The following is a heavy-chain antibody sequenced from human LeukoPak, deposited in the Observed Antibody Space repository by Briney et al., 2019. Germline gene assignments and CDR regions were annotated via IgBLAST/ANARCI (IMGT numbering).Heavy chain of an antibody. CDR3: ARGRTAKTPFDY. J-gene: IGHJ4*02. V-gene: IGHV3-21*01. CDR1: GFTFSSYS. CDR2: ISSSSYI. D-gene: IGHD2-21*02. Sequence: GGSLRLSCAASGFTFSSYSMNWVRRAPGKGLEWVSSISSSSYIYYADSVKGRFTISRDNAKNSLYLQMNSLRAEDTAVYYCARGRTAKTPFDYWGQGTLVTVSS.